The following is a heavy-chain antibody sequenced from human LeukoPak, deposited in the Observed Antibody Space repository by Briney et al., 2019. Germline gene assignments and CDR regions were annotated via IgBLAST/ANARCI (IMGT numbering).Heavy chain of an antibody. Sequence: SETLSLTCTVSGGSIRSYYWSWIRQPPGKGLEWIGYIYYSGSTNYNPSLKSRVTISVDTSKNQFSLKLSSVTAADTAVYYCARVPPYYYDSSGYNPEPRYWYFDLWGRGTLVTLSS. CDR2: IYYSGST. D-gene: IGHD3-22*01. J-gene: IGHJ2*01. V-gene: IGHV4-59*01. CDR3: ARVPPYYYDSSGYNPEPRYWYFDL. CDR1: GGSIRSYY.